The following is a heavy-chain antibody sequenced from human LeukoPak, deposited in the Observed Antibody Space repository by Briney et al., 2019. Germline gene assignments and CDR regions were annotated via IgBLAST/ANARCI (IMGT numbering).Heavy chain of an antibody. D-gene: IGHD2-2*01. V-gene: IGHV1-18*01. CDR3: ARGDIVVVPAARFGPDYYYYYMDV. CDR1: GYTFTSYG. CDR2: ISAYNGNT. Sequence: GASVKVSCKASGYTFTSYGISWVRQAPGQGLEWMGWISAYNGNTNYAQKLQGRVTMTTDTSTSTAYMELRSLRSDDTAVYYCARGDIVVVPAARFGPDYYYYYMDVWGKGTTVTVSS. J-gene: IGHJ6*03.